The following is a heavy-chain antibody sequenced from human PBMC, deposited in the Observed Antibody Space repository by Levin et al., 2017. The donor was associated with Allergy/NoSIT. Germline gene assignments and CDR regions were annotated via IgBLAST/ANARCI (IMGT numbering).Heavy chain of an antibody. V-gene: IGHV3-49*03. Sequence: GGSLRLSCTASGFTFGDYAMSWFRQAPGKGLEWVGFIRSKAYGGTTEYAASVKGRFTISRDDSKLIPYLQMNSLKTEDTAVYYCTRDPQLRYGPPRNSFDYWGQGTLVTVSS. CDR2: IRSKAYGGTT. CDR1: GFTFGDYA. J-gene: IGHJ4*02. D-gene: IGHD2-2*02. CDR3: TRDPQLRYGPPRNSFDY.